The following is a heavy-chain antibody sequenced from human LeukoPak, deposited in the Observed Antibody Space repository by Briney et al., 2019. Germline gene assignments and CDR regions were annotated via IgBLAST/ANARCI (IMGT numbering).Heavy chain of an antibody. CDR2: FDPEDGET. V-gene: IGHV1-24*01. CDR3: ARAGHTYYYDSSGRFDY. Sequence: ASVKVSCKVSGYTLTELSMHWVRQAPGKGLEWMGGFDPEDGETIYAQKFQGRVTITADKSTSTAYMELSSLRSEDTAVYYCARAGHTYYYDSSGRFDYWGQGTLVTVSS. J-gene: IGHJ4*02. CDR1: GYTLTELS. D-gene: IGHD3-22*01.